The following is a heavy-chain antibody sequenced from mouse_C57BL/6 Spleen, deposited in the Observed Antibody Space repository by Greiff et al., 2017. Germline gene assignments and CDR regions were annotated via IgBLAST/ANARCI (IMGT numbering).Heavy chain of an antibody. Sequence: EVQLVESGPGLVKPSQSLSLTCSVTGYSITSGYYWNWIRQFPGNQLEWMGYISYDGSNNYNPSLKNRISITRDTSKNQFFLKLNSVTTEDTATYYCARGDYDGAWFAYWGQGTLVTVSA. V-gene: IGHV3-6*01. J-gene: IGHJ3*01. CDR1: GYSITSGYY. CDR3: ARGDYDGAWFAY. CDR2: ISYDGSN. D-gene: IGHD2-4*01.